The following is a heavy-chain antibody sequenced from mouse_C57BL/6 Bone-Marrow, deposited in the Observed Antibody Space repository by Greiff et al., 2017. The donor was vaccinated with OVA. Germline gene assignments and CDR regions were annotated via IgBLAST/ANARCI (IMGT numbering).Heavy chain of an antibody. CDR2: ISSGGDYI. Sequence: EVHLVESGAGLVKPGGSLKLSCAASGFTFSSYAMSWVRQTPEKRLEWVAYISSGGDYIYYADTVKGRFTISRDNARNTLYLQMSSLKSEDTAMYYCTREKYSNYWYFDVWGTGTTVTVSS. CDR1: GFTFSSYA. D-gene: IGHD2-5*01. J-gene: IGHJ1*03. CDR3: TREKYSNYWYFDV. V-gene: IGHV5-9-1*02.